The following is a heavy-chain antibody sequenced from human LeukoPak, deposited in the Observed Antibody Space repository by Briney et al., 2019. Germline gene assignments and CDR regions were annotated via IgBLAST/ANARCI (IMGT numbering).Heavy chain of an antibody. CDR3: ARARTGGYFDWLLHDAFDI. D-gene: IGHD3-9*01. V-gene: IGHV4-4*07. CDR1: GGSISSYY. Sequence: PSETLSLTCTVSGGSISSYYWSWIRQPAGKGLEWIGRIYTSGSTNYNPSLKSRVTMSVDTSKNQFSLKLSSVTAADTAVYYCARARTGGYFDWLLHDAFDIWGQGTMVTVSS. J-gene: IGHJ3*02. CDR2: IYTSGST.